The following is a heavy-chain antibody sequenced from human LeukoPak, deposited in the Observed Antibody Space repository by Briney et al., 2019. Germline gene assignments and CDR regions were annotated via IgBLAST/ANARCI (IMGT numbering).Heavy chain of an antibody. J-gene: IGHJ4*02. D-gene: IGHD3-10*01. CDR1: GYTFTSYA. V-gene: IGHV1-3*03. CDR2: INGGNGNT. CDR3: ARDGRRHGSGSYSVDFDY. Sequence: ASVKVSCKASGYTFTSYAMHWVRQAPGQRLEWMGWINGGNGNTKYSQEFQGRVTITRDTSASTAYMEMSSLTSEDMAVYYCARDGRRHGSGSYSVDFDYWGQGTLVTVSS.